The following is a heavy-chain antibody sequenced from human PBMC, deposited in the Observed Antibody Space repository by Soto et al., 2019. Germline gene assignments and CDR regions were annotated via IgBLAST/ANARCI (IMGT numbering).Heavy chain of an antibody. V-gene: IGHV4-34*01. CDR3: ARAVYDFWSGYSNYYYYYGMDV. D-gene: IGHD3-3*01. J-gene: IGHJ6*02. CDR1: GGSFSGYY. Sequence: SETLSLTCAVYGGSFSGYYWSWIRQPPGKGLEWIGEINHSGSTNYNPSLKSRVTISVDTSKNQFSLKLSSVTAADTAVYYCARAVYDFWSGYSNYYYYYGMDVWGQGTTVTVSS. CDR2: INHSGST.